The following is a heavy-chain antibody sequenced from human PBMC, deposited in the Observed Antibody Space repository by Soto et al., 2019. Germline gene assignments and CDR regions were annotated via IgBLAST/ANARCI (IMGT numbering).Heavy chain of an antibody. J-gene: IGHJ4*02. CDR3: ARARRDPFNIPRFDY. CDR1: GGSISSYY. CDR2: IYYSGST. Sequence: SETLSLTCTFSGGSISSYYWSWIRQPPGKGLEWIGYIYYSGSTNYNPSLKSRVTISVDTSKNQFSLKLSSVTAADTAVYYCARARRDPFNIPRFDYWGQGTLVTVSS. V-gene: IGHV4-59*01.